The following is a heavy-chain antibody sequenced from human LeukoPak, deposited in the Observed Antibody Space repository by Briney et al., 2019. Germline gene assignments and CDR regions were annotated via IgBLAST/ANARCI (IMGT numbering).Heavy chain of an antibody. V-gene: IGHV3-23*01. J-gene: IGHJ4*02. CDR2: ISGSGGST. D-gene: IGHD5-18*01. CDR3: AKDQGYSYGSRSMPFDY. CDR1: GFTFSSYA. Sequence: PGGSLRLSCAASGFTFSSYAMSWVRQAPGKGLEWVSAISGSGGSTYYADSVKGRFTISRDNSKNTLYLQMNSLRAEDTAVYYCAKDQGYSYGSRSMPFDYWGQGTLVTVSS.